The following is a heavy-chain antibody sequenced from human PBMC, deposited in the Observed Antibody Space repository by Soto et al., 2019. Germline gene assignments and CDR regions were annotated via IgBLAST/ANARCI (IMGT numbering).Heavy chain of an antibody. J-gene: IGHJ5*02. CDR2: IKQDGSEK. D-gene: IGHD3-3*01. CDR3: ARGIDDFWSGYYYLGYRSNQNRFDP. CDR1: GFTFSSYW. V-gene: IGHV3-7*05. Sequence: EVQLVESGGGLVQPGGSLRLSCAASGFTFSSYWMSWVSQAPGKGLERVANIKQDGSEKYYVDSVKGRFTISRDNAKNSLYLQMNSLRAEDTDMYYCARGIDDFWSGYYYLGYRSNQNRFDPWGQGTLVTVSS.